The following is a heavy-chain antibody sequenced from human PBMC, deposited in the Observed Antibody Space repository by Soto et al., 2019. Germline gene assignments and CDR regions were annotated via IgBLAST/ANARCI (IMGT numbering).Heavy chain of an antibody. Sequence: QGQLVESGGGVVQPGRSLRLSCAASGSTFSRYGVHWVRQAPGKGLEWVASVSYDGSNKHYADSVKGRFTISRDNSMNTLDLQMNSLRAEDTAVYYCAKDTYYYDRSGYYTYDHWGQGTQVTVSS. V-gene: IGHV3-30*18. CDR3: AKDTYYYDRSGYYTYDH. CDR1: GSTFSRYG. D-gene: IGHD3-22*01. CDR2: VSYDGSNK. J-gene: IGHJ4*02.